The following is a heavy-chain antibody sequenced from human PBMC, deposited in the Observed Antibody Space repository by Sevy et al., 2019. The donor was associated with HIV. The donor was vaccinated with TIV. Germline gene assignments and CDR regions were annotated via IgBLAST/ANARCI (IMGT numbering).Heavy chain of an antibody. V-gene: IGHV4-39*01. Sequence: SETLSLTCTVSGGTISSSSYRWGWIRQPPGKGLEWVGSIYHTGAADDNPVLKRRVTMSVDTSKNQFSLQVGSVTAADTAVYYCARWYGNNFDYWGQGALVTVSS. CDR1: GGTISSSSYR. J-gene: IGHJ4*02. CDR2: IYHTGAA. D-gene: IGHD3-10*01. CDR3: ARWYGNNFDY.